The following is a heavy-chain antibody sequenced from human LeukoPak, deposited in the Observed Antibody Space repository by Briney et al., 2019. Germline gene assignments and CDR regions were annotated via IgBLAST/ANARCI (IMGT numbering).Heavy chain of an antibody. Sequence: SVKVSCKASGGTFSSYAISWVRQAPGQGLEWMGGIIPIFGTANYTQKFQGRVTITADKSTSTAYMELSSLRSEDTAVYYCASSRVRFFDRIAVAVGFDYWGQGTLVTVSS. V-gene: IGHV1-69*06. CDR1: GGTFSSYA. CDR3: ASSRVRFFDRIAVAVGFDY. J-gene: IGHJ4*02. D-gene: IGHD6-19*01. CDR2: IIPIFGTA.